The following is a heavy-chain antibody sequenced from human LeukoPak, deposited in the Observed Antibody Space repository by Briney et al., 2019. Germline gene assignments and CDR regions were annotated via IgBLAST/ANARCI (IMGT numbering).Heavy chain of an antibody. D-gene: IGHD6-13*01. Sequence: GGSLRLSCAASGFTFSSYWMTWVRQTPGKGLEWVANIREDGSEKNYVDSAKGRFTISRDNANNILYLQMNSLRAEDTAMYYCARDETKGSSWFYYYGMGVWGQGTTVTVSS. CDR3: ARDETKGSSWFYYYGMGV. CDR2: IREDGSEK. V-gene: IGHV3-7*03. CDR1: GFTFSSYW. J-gene: IGHJ6*02.